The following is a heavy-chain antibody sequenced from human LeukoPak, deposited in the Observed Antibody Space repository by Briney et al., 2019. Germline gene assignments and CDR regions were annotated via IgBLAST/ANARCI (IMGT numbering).Heavy chain of an antibody. V-gene: IGHV4-34*01. J-gene: IGHJ6*03. CDR3: ARRYGDYLALYYYYMDV. D-gene: IGHD4-17*01. CDR2: INHSGST. Sequence: SETLSLTCAVYGGSFSGYYWSWIRQPPGKGLEWIGEINHSGSTNYNPSLKSRVTISVDTSKNQFSLKLSSVTAADTAVYYCARRYGDYLALYYYYMDVWGKGTTVTISS. CDR1: GGSFSGYY.